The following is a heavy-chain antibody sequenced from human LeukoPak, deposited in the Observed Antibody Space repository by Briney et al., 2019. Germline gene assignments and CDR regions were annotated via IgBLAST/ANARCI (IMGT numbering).Heavy chain of an antibody. J-gene: IGHJ4*02. D-gene: IGHD6-19*01. CDR3: AEARPDSGYSSGWYYDY. Sequence: GGSLRLSCAASGFTSDDYAMHWVRQAPGKGLEWVSGISWNSGSIGYADSVKGRFTISRDNAKNSLYLQMNSLRAEDTALYYCAEARPDSGYSSGWYYDYWGQGTLVTVSS. CDR2: ISWNSGSI. V-gene: IGHV3-9*02. CDR1: GFTSDDYA.